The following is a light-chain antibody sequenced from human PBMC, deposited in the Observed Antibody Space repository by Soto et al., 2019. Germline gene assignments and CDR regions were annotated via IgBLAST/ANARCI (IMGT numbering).Light chain of an antibody. CDR3: QQLNSYPLT. Sequence: DIQLTQSPSFLSASVGDRVTITCRASQGIKSFLAWYQQKPGKAPNLLIYAASTLQSGVPSRFSGSGPGTEFTLTISSLQPEDFATYYCQQLNSYPLTFGGGTKVEIK. V-gene: IGKV1-9*01. J-gene: IGKJ4*01. CDR1: QGIKSF. CDR2: AAS.